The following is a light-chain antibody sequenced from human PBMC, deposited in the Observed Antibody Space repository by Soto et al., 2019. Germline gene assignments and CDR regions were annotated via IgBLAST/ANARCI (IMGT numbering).Light chain of an antibody. J-gene: IGLJ1*01. CDR2: SNN. CDR3: AAWDDSLYGRV. CDR1: RSNIGSNP. V-gene: IGLV1-44*01. Sequence: SVLPQPPSASVTPGQRVTISCSGSRSNIGSNPVNWYQQLPGTAPKLLIDSNNQRPSGVPDRFSGSRSGTSASLAISGLQSEDEADYYCAAWDDSLYGRVFGTGTKVTVL.